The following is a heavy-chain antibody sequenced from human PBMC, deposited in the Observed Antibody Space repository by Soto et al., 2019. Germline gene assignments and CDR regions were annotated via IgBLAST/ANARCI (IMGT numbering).Heavy chain of an antibody. Sequence: PGASLRLSCIASGFTFGDYAMSWFRQAPGKGLEWVGFIRSKAYGGTTEYAASVKGRFTISRDDSKSIAYLQMNSLKTEDTAVYYCTRIPKLRYFDWLLYSPDYWGQGTLVTVSS. CDR1: GFTFGDYA. V-gene: IGHV3-49*03. D-gene: IGHD3-9*01. CDR3: TRIPKLRYFDWLLYSPDY. CDR2: IRSKAYGGTT. J-gene: IGHJ4*02.